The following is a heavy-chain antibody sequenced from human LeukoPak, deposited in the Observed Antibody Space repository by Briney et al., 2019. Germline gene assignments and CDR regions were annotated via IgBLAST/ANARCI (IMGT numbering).Heavy chain of an antibody. CDR2: ISGSGGST. CDR3: AKSGVVITTVLLLDY. J-gene: IGHJ4*02. V-gene: IGHV3-23*01. Sequence: QPGGSLRLSCAVSGFTFSSYAMSWVRQAPGKGLEWVAAISGSGGSTYYADSVKGRFTISRDNSRNTLYLQMNSLRAEDTAVYYCAKSGVVITTVLLLDYWGQGTLVTVSS. D-gene: IGHD3-22*01. CDR1: GFTFSSYA.